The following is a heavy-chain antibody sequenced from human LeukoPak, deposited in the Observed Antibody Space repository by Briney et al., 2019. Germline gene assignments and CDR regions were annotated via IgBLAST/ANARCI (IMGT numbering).Heavy chain of an antibody. V-gene: IGHV4-59*01. D-gene: IGHD4-23*01. CDR3: AREVGSLTTLGGYYYRYYMDV. CDR2: IDYSWST. J-gene: IGHJ6*03. CDR1: SGSISTYY. Sequence: SETLSLTCTVSSGSISTYYWSWIRQPPEKGLEGIGYIDYSWSTNYNPSLKSRVTISVDTSKNQFSLNLRSVTAADTAVYYCAREVGSLTTLGGYYYRYYMDVWGTGTTVTVSS.